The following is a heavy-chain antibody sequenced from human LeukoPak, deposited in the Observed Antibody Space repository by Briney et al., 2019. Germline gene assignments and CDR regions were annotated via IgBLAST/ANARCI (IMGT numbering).Heavy chain of an antibody. D-gene: IGHD3-16*01. CDR2: NSAYNCNT. CDR3: VRDGGGLYYYYYMDV. Sequence: ASVKVSCKASGYTFSHYGINWVRQPAGQGVEGVGWNSAYNCNTNYAQNLRGRLTKNVDTPSSIDYIEVRSLRPDDTAVYYCVRDGGGLYYYYYMDVWGTGTTVTVSS. V-gene: IGHV1-18*01. CDR1: GYTFSHYG. J-gene: IGHJ6*03.